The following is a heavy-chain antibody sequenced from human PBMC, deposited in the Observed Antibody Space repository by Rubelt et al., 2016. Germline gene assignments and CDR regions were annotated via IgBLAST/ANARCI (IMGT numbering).Heavy chain of an antibody. Sequence: RNYGMHWVRQAPGKGLEWVSYISSSDSTIYYADSVKGRFTISRDNAKHSLYLQMDSLRAEDTAIYYCARMTTKLIDFWGQGTLVTVSS. CDR3: ARMTTKLIDF. CDR2: ISSSDSTI. J-gene: IGHJ4*02. CDR1: RNYG. D-gene: IGHD4-11*01. V-gene: IGHV3-48*04.